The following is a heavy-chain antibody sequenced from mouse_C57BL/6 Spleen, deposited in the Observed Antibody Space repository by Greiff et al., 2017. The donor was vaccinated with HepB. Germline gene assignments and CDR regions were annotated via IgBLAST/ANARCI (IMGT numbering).Heavy chain of an antibody. CDR1: GYAFSSSW. V-gene: IGHV1-82*01. CDR3: ARRDSSGYSYAMDY. J-gene: IGHJ4*01. Sequence: QVQLQQSGPELVKPGASVKISCKASGYAFSSSWMNWVKQRPGKGLEWIGRIYPGDGDTNYNGKFKGKATLTADKSSSTAYMQLSSLTSEDSAVYFCARRDSSGYSYAMDYWGQGTSVTVSS. D-gene: IGHD3-2*02. CDR2: IYPGDGDT.